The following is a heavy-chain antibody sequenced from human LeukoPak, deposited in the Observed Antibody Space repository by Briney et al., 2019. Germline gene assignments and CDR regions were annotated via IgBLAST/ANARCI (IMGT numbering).Heavy chain of an antibody. CDR3: AGQQLVKDYYYGMDV. CDR1: GFTFSSYW. Sequence: GGSLRLSCAASGFTFSSYWMSWVRQAPGKGLEWVANIKQDGSEKYYVDSVKGRFTISRDNAKNSLYLQMNSLRAEDTAVYYCAGQQLVKDYYYGMDVWGQGTTVTVSS. V-gene: IGHV3-7*01. J-gene: IGHJ6*02. CDR2: IKQDGSEK. D-gene: IGHD6-13*01.